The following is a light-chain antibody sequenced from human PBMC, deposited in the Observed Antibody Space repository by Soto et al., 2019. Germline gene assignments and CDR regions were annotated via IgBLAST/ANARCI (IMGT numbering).Light chain of an antibody. CDR3: SSYTSSGTLYV. CDR1: SSNIGAGYD. Sequence: QSVLTQPPSVSGAPGQRVTISCTGSSSNIGAGYDVHWYQQHPGKAPKLIIYDVSNRPSGVSNRFSGSKSGNTASLTISGLQAEDEADYYCSSYTSSGTLYVFGTGTKVTVL. J-gene: IGLJ1*01. V-gene: IGLV1-40*01. CDR2: DVS.